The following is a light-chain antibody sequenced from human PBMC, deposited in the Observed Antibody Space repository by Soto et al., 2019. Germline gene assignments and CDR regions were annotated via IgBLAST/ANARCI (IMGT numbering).Light chain of an antibody. CDR3: QQHISWPLT. V-gene: IGKV3-11*01. CDR1: QSVTNS. J-gene: IGKJ4*01. Sequence: EIVLTQSPVTLSLSPGERATLSCRASQSVTNSLAWYQQKPGQAPRLLVYDASNRATGIPTRFSGSGSGTDFTLTISNLDPEDFAVYYCQQHISWPLTFGGGTKVDIK. CDR2: DAS.